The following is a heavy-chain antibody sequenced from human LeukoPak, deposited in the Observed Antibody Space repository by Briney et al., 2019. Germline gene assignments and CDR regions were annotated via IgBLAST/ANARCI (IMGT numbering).Heavy chain of an antibody. CDR2: ISDSGANT. D-gene: IGHD2-2*01. CDR3: ARAGSRRKAFDI. CDR1: GFTFSSYS. J-gene: IGHJ3*02. Sequence: GGTLRLSCAASGFTFSSYSMSWVRQAPGKGLEWVSIISDSGANTYYADSVKGRFTISRDNSKNTLYLQMNSLRAEDTAVYYCARAGSRRKAFDIWGQGTMVTVSS. V-gene: IGHV3-23*01.